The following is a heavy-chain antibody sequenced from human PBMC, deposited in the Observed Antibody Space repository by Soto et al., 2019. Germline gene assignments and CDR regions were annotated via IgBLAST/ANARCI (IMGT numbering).Heavy chain of an antibody. CDR3: ACWNYVGGSLR. CDR1: GYSFTSYW. J-gene: IGHJ4*02. V-gene: IGHV5-51*01. D-gene: IGHD1-7*01. CDR2: IYPGDSDT. Sequence: GESLKISCKGSGYSFTSYWIIWVRQMPGKGLEWMGIIYPGDSDTRYRPSFQGQVTSSADKSITTAYLQWSSLKASDTAMYYCACWNYVGGSLRWGQGTLVTVSS.